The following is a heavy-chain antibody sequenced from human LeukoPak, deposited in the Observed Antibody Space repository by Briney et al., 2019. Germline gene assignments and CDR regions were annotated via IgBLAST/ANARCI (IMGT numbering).Heavy chain of an antibody. CDR1: GGSISSGGYY. CDR2: INHSGST. J-gene: IGHJ4*02. CDR3: ARGFGGYSGYDLITKKFDY. D-gene: IGHD5-12*01. V-gene: IGHV4-30-2*01. Sequence: PSQTLSLTCTVSGGSISSGGYYWSWIRQPPGKGLEWIGEINHSGSTNYNPSLKSRVTISVDTSKNQFSLKLSSVTAADTAVYYCARGFGGYSGYDLITKKFDYWGQGTLVTVSS.